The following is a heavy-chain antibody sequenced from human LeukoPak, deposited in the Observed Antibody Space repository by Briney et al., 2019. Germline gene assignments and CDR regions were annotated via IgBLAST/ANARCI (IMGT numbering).Heavy chain of an antibody. CDR1: GYTFTGYY. D-gene: IGHD3-22*01. CDR2: INPNSGGT. V-gene: IGHV1-2*02. Sequence: GASVKVSCKASGYTFTGYYMHWVRQAPGQGLEWMGWINPNSGGTNYAQKFQGRVTMTRDTSISTAYMELSRLRSDDTAVYYCARDRRVYYYDSSGYYYDYWGQGTLVTVSS. J-gene: IGHJ4*02. CDR3: ARDRRVYYYDSSGYYYDY.